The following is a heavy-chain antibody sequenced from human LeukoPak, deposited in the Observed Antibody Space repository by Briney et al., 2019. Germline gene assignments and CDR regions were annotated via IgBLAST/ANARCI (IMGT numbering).Heavy chain of an antibody. V-gene: IGHV3-7*01. CDR2: IKQDGSEK. D-gene: IGHD6-13*01. J-gene: IGHJ6*03. CDR1: GFTFDDYG. Sequence: LSGGSLRLSCAAAGFTFDDYGMSWVRQAPGKGLEWVANIKQDGSEKYYVDSVKGRFTISRDNAKNSLYLQMNSLRAEDTAVYYCARVGSLAAAGKGDYYYYYYMDVWGKGTTVTVSS. CDR3: ARVGSLAAAGKGDYYYYYYMDV.